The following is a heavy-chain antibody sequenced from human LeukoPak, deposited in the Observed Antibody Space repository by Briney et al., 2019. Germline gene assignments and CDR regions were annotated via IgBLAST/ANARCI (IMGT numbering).Heavy chain of an antibody. CDR3: XXXXXXXXXXXXXXXX. V-gene: IGHV3-23*01. J-gene: IGHJ4*02. CDR1: GFPFSDYA. Sequence: GGSLRLSCAASGFPFSDYAMGWVRQAPGKGLEWISGVAGNGITTHAADSVKGRFTTSRDNSQDTLHLQMNSLRVEDTAVYYXXXXXXXXXXXXXXXXXWXQGTLVTVSS. CDR2: VAGNGITT.